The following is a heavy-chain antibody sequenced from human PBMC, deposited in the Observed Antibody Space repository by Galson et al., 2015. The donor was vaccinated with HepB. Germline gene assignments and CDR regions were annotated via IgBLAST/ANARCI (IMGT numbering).Heavy chain of an antibody. Sequence: ATLSLTCTVSGGSISSSSYYWGWIRQPPGKGLEWIGSIYYSGSTYYNPSLKSRVTISVDTSKNQFSLKLSSVTAADTAVYYCARWHPVANFDYWGQGTLVTVSS. CDR3: ARWHPVANFDY. CDR1: GGSISSSSYY. J-gene: IGHJ4*02. V-gene: IGHV4-39*01. D-gene: IGHD4-23*01. CDR2: IYYSGST.